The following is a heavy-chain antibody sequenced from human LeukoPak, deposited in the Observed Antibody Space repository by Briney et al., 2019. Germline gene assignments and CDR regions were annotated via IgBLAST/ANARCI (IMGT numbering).Heavy chain of an antibody. D-gene: IGHD3-22*01. V-gene: IGHV4-59*01. J-gene: IGHJ6*03. Sequence: SETLSLTCTVSGGSISSYYWSWIRQPPGKGLEWIGYIYYSGSTNYNPSLKSRVTISVDTSKNQFSLKLSSVTAADTAVYYCARSFYDSSGYYYEYYYYYMDVWGKGTTVTVSS. CDR1: GGSISSYY. CDR3: ARSFYDSSGYYYEYYYYYMDV. CDR2: IYYSGST.